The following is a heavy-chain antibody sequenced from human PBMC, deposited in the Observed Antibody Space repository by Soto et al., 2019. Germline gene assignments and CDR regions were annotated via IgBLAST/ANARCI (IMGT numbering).Heavy chain of an antibody. CDR2: IYYSGST. CDR1: GGSISSSSYY. CDR3: ARHEHSDYGDFLYGFDY. J-gene: IGHJ4*02. D-gene: IGHD4-17*01. Sequence: QLQLQESGPGLVKPSETLSLTCTVSGGSISSSSYYWGWIRQPPGKGLEWVGSIYYSGSTYYNPSLKSRVTISVDTSKNQFSLNLSSVTAADTAVYYCARHEHSDYGDFLYGFDYWGQGTLVTVSS. V-gene: IGHV4-39*01.